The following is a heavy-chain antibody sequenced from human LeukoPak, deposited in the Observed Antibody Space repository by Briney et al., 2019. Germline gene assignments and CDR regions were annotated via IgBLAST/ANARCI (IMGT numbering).Heavy chain of an antibody. CDR2: INWDGGST. V-gene: IGHV3-20*04. CDR3: ARGYYTFDY. J-gene: IGHJ4*02. CDR1: GFTFEGYG. Sequence: GGSLRLSCAASGFTFEGYGMSWVRQVPGKGLEWVSGINWDGGSTGYADAVKGRFTISRDNAKNSVYLQTNSLRADDTALYYCARGYYTFDYWGQGTLVTVSS. D-gene: IGHD3-3*01.